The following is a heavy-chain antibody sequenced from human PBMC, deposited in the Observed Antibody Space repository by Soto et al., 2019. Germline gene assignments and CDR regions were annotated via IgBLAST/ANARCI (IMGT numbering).Heavy chain of an antibody. Sequence: EVHLLESGGGLVQPGGSLRLSCAASGFTCSTYAMSWVRQAPGKGLEWVSTISDSGGSTYYAASVKGRFTISRDNSKNTLYLLMNSLSAEDTALYYCPKFHGSGTYYNFPDYWGQGTLVTVSS. CDR1: GFTCSTYA. CDR3: PKFHGSGTYYNFPDY. J-gene: IGHJ4*02. V-gene: IGHV3-23*01. CDR2: ISDSGGST. D-gene: IGHD3-10*01.